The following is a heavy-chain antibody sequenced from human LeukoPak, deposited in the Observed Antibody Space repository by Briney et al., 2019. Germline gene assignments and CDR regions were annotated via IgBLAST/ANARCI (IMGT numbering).Heavy chain of an antibody. V-gene: IGHV3-23*01. D-gene: IGHD3-10*01. J-gene: IGHJ2*01. Sequence: GGSVRLSCAASDFTFNNYAMTWVRQAPGKGLEWVSAINRGGGGIYYADSVKGRFTISRDNSEKTLYLQMNTLRAEDTAVYYCAKGGAGLSFDLWGRGTLVTVSS. CDR2: INRGGGGI. CDR3: AKGGAGLSFDL. CDR1: DFTFNNYA.